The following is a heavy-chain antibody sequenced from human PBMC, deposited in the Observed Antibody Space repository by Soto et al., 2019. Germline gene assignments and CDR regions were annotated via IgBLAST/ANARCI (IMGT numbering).Heavy chain of an antibody. V-gene: IGHV4-30-2*01. Sequence: QLQLQESGSGLVKPSQTLSLTCAVSGGSISSGGYSWSWIRQPPGKGLEWIGYMYHSGSTYYNPSRKSRVTISKDRSKTKFSLKLSSGTAADTAVYYCAGVPDYGGQGFRFTVSS. CDR2: MYHSGST. CDR3: AGVPDY. CDR1: GGSISSGGYS. J-gene: IGHJ4*02.